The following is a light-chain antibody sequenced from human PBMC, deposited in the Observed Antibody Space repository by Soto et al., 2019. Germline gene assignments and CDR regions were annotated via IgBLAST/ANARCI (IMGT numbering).Light chain of an antibody. Sequence: DIQMTQSPSSLSASVGDRVTITCRSSQSISSYLNWYQQKPGKVPKLLIYAASSLQSGVPSRFSASGSGTDFTLTISDVQPEDFALYYCHQRQSWPRTFGQGTKVDIK. V-gene: IGKV1-39*01. CDR3: HQRQSWPRT. CDR2: AAS. J-gene: IGKJ1*01. CDR1: QSISSY.